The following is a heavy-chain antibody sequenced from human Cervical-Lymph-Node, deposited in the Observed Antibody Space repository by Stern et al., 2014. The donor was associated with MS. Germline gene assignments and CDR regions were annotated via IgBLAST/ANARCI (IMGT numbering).Heavy chain of an antibody. V-gene: IGHV2-5*02. J-gene: IGHJ5*02. CDR1: GFSLRTSGVA. CDR2: IYWDDDK. Sequence: QITLKESGPTLVKPTQTLTLTCTFSGFSLRTSGVAVGWIRQPPGKALEWLALIYWDDDKRYSASLKSRLTITKDTPKNQVVLTMTNMDPVDTATYYCAHRHYSGWFEPWGQGILVTVSS. D-gene: IGHD5-18*01. CDR3: AHRHYSGWFEP.